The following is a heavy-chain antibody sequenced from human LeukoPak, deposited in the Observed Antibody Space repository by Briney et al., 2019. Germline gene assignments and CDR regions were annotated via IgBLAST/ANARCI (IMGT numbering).Heavy chain of an antibody. V-gene: IGHV1-69*04. CDR2: IIPILGIA. CDR3: ARAHSSGYFTHAFDI. Sequence: SVKVSCKASGGTFISYAISWVRQAPGQGLEWMGRIIPILGIANYAQKFQGRVTITADKSTSTAYMELSSLRSEDTAVYYCARAHSSGYFTHAFDIWGQGTMVTVSS. J-gene: IGHJ3*02. D-gene: IGHD3-22*01. CDR1: GGTFISYA.